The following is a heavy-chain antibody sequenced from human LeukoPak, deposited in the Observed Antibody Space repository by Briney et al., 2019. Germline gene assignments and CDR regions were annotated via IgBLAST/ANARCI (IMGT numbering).Heavy chain of an antibody. CDR1: GFTFSSYS. D-gene: IGHD3-9*01. Sequence: PGGSLRLSCAASGFTFSSYSMNWVRQAPGKGLEWVSSISSSSYIYYADSVKGRFTISRDNAKNSLYLQMNSLRAEDTAVYYCARDSNDILTGYYNSLDAFDIWGQGTMVTVSS. CDR2: ISSSSYI. J-gene: IGHJ3*02. CDR3: ARDSNDILTGYYNSLDAFDI. V-gene: IGHV3-21*01.